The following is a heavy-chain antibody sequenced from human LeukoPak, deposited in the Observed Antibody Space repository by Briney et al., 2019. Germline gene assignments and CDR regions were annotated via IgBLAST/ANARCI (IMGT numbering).Heavy chain of an antibody. V-gene: IGHV4-39*07. D-gene: IGHD3-22*01. Sequence: SETLSLTCTVSGGSISSRSYYWGWIRQPPGKGLEWIGTTYHSGSTYYNPSLKSRVTISLDTSKNQFSLKLSSVTAADTAVYYCARVTYHYDSSGYYYLQSGAFDIWGQGTMVTVSS. CDR1: GGSISSRSYY. CDR3: ARVTYHYDSSGYYYLQSGAFDI. CDR2: TYHSGST. J-gene: IGHJ3*02.